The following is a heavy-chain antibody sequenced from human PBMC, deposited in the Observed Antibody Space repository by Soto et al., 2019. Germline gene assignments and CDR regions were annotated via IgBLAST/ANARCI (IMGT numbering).Heavy chain of an antibody. V-gene: IGHV3-30-3*01. CDR3: ARGRKSSIAAACDY. CDR2: ISYDGSNK. J-gene: IGHJ4*02. CDR1: GFTFSSYA. D-gene: IGHD6-13*01. Sequence: GGSLRLSCAASGFTFSSYAMHWVRQAPGKGLEWVAVISYDGSNKYYADSVKGRFTISRDNSKNTLYLQMNSLRAEDTAVYYCARGRKSSIAAACDYWGQGTLVTVSS.